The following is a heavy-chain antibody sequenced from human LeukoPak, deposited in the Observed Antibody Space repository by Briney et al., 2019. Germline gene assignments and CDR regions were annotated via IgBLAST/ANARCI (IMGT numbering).Heavy chain of an antibody. V-gene: IGHV3-64D*06. D-gene: IGHD5-12*01. CDR3: VKPSGYSGYGYFFDY. Sequence: PGGSLRLSCSASGFTFSSSAMHWVRQAPGKGLEYVSAIVSNGGSTYYADSVKGGFTISRDNSKNTLYLQMSSLRAEDTAVYYCVKPSGYSGYGYFFDYWGQGTLVTVSS. CDR1: GFTFSSSA. J-gene: IGHJ4*02. CDR2: IVSNGGST.